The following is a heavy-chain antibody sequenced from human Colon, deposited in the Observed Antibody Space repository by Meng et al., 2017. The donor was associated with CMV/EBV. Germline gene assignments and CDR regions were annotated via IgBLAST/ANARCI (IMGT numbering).Heavy chain of an antibody. D-gene: IGHD3-22*01. CDR3: ARSQAREVFDSSGPYYSRPIDN. V-gene: IGHV1-8*01. CDR1: GYSFNTYD. CDR2: MNPNSGNV. J-gene: IGHJ4*02. Sequence: ASVPVSCQASGYSFNTYDITWVRQAPGQGLEWMGWMNPNSGNVGYARKFQGRVTLTRDTSINTSYMELSSLNSEDTAVYYCARSQAREVFDSSGPYYSRPIDNWGQGTLVTVSS.